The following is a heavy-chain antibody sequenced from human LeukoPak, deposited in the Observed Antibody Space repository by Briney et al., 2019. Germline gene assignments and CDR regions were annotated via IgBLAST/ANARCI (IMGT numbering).Heavy chain of an antibody. CDR3: ARIRSPNEDAFDI. Sequence: GGSLRLSCAASGFTFSSYTMNWVRQAPGKGLEWVSSIAGGSSNIYYADSVKGRFTISRDNAKNSLSLQMNSLRVADTAIYYCARIRSPNEDAFDIWGQGTMVTVSS. J-gene: IGHJ3*02. CDR2: IAGGSSNI. V-gene: IGHV3-21*04. CDR1: GFTFSSYT.